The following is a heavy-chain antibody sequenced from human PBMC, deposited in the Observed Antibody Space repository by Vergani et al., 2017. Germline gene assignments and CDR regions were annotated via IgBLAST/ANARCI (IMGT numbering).Heavy chain of an antibody. CDR1: GYTFTSYG. D-gene: IGHD3-10*01. V-gene: IGHV1-18*04. CDR2: ISAYNGNT. J-gene: IGHJ5*02. Sequence: QVQLVPSGAEVKTPGASVKVSCKASGYTFTSYGISWVRPAPGQGLEWMGWISAYNGNTNYAQKLQGRVTMTTDTSTSTAYMELRSLRYDDTAVYYCARSVRMVRGVIGSRFDPWGQGTLVTVSS. CDR3: ARSVRMVRGVIGSRFDP.